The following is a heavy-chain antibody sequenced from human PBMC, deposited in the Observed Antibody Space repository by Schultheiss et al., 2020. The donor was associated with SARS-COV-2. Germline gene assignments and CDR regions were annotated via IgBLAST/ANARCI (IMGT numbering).Heavy chain of an antibody. CDR2: INPSGGST. CDR1: GYTFTGYY. V-gene: IGHV1-46*01. Sequence: ASVKVSCKASGYTFTGYYMHWVRQAPGQGLEWMGIINPSGGSTSYAQKFQGRVTMTRDTSTSTVYMELSSLRSEDTAVYYCARRMAAAWFDPWGQGTLVTVSS. J-gene: IGHJ5*02. D-gene: IGHD5-24*01. CDR3: ARRMAAAWFDP.